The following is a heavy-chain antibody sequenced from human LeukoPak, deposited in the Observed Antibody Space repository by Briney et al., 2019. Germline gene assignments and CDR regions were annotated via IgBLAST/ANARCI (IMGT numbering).Heavy chain of an antibody. Sequence: GGSLRLSCAASGFTFSDSYMSWIRQAAGKGLEWISYISSTSSHTNYADSVKGRFTISRDNAKRSLYLQMNSLRAEDTAVYYCARYYDGSGSPLDYWGQGTLVTVSP. V-gene: IGHV3-11*06. CDR3: ARYYDGSGSPLDY. CDR1: GFTFSDSY. CDR2: ISSTSSHT. J-gene: IGHJ4*02. D-gene: IGHD3-10*01.